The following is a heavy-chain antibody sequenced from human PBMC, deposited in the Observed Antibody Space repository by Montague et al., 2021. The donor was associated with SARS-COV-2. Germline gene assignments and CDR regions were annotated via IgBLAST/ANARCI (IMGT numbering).Heavy chain of an antibody. CDR3: AHRPSIAAAGTFRFDP. D-gene: IGHD6-13*01. V-gene: IGHV2-5*02. Sequence: PALVKPTQTLRLTCTFSGFSLSTSGVGVGWIRQPPGKALEWLALIYWDDDKRYSPSLKSRLTITKVTSKNQVVLTMTNMDPVDTATYYCAHRPSIAAAGTFRFDPWGQGTLVTVSS. CDR2: IYWDDDK. J-gene: IGHJ5*02. CDR1: GFSLSTSGVG.